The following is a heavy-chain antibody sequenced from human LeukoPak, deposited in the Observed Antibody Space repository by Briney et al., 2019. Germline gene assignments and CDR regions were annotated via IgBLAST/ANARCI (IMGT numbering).Heavy chain of an antibody. J-gene: IGHJ4*02. D-gene: IGHD3-10*01. Sequence: GGSLRLSCAASGFTFSSYEMNWVRQAPGKGLEWVSYISSSGSTIYYADSVKGRFTISRDNAKNSLYLQMNSLRAEDTAVYYCARDQYYGSGTYYNSSKGYFDYWGQGTLVTVSS. CDR3: ARDQYYGSGTYYNSSKGYFDY. V-gene: IGHV3-48*03. CDR1: GFTFSSYE. CDR2: ISSSGSTI.